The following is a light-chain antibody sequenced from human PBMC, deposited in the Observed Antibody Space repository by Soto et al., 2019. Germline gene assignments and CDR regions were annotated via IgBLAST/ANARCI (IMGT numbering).Light chain of an antibody. Sequence: DIVLTQTPLSLPVTPGEPASISCRSSQSLLDSDDGDTYFDWYLQKPGQSPQLLSYKVSYRAFGVPEKFSGSGSGNNFTLQINRVEAEDVGVYYCMQRIESPLTTGGGATVQIK. CDR2: KVS. CDR1: QSLLDSDDGDTY. J-gene: IGKJ4*01. CDR3: MQRIESPLT. V-gene: IGKV2-40*01.